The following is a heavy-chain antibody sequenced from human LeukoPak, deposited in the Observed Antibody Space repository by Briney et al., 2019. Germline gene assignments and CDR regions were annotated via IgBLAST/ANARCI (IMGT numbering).Heavy chain of an antibody. D-gene: IGHD4-17*01. CDR1: GGSISSSSYY. CDR3: ARLYGDYPNDAFDI. Sequence: PSETLSLTCTVSGGSISSSSYYWGWIRQPPGKGLEWIGSIYYSGSIYYTPSLKSRVTISVDTSKNQFSLKLSSVTAAGTAVYYCARLYGDYPNDAFDIWGQGTMVTVSS. J-gene: IGHJ3*02. V-gene: IGHV4-39*01. CDR2: IYYSGSI.